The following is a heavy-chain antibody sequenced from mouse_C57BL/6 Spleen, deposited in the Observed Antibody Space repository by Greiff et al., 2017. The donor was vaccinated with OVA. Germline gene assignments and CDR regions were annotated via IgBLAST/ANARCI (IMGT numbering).Heavy chain of an antibody. CDR2: IYPGDGDT. D-gene: IGHD4-1*01. CDR1: GYAFSSSW. V-gene: IGHV1-82*01. Sequence: VKLMESGPELVKPGASVKLSCKASGYAFSSSWMNWVKQRPGKGLEWIGRIYPGDGDTNYNGKFKGKATLTADKSSSTAYMQLSSLTSEDSAVYFCEREGLGRGDWYFDVWGTGTTVTVSS. J-gene: IGHJ1*03. CDR3: EREGLGRGDWYFDV.